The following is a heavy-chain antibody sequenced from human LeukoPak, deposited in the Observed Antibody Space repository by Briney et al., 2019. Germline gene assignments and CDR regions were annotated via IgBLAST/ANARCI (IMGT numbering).Heavy chain of an antibody. V-gene: IGHV4-61*05. Sequence: SETLSLTCTVSGGSISSSSYYWSWIRQPPGKGLEWIGYIYYSGSTNYNPSLKSRVTISVDTSKNQFSLKLSSVTAADTAVYYCARHSYSGSPPYAFDIWGQGTMVTVSS. D-gene: IGHD1-26*01. CDR1: GGSISSSSYY. CDR2: IYYSGST. J-gene: IGHJ3*02. CDR3: ARHSYSGSPPYAFDI.